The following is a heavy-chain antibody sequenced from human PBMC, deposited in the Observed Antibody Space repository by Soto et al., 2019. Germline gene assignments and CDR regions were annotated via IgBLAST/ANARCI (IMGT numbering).Heavy chain of an antibody. D-gene: IGHD3-22*01. Sequence: SVEVSCKXSGGTFSSYAISWVRQAPGQGLEWMGGIIPIFGTANYAQKFQGRVTITADESTSTAYMELSSLRSEDTAVYYCARVPHRAYHYDSSGYLDYWGQGTLVTVSS. CDR2: IIPIFGTA. CDR1: GGTFSSYA. J-gene: IGHJ4*02. V-gene: IGHV1-69*13. CDR3: ARVPHRAYHYDSSGYLDY.